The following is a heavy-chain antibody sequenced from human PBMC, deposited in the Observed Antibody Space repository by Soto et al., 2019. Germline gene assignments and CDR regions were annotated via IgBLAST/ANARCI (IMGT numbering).Heavy chain of an antibody. CDR1: GGSISSGDYY. CDR3: ARDWALAARKFDP. Sequence: QVQLQESGPGLVKPSQTLSLTCTVSGGSISSGDYYWSWIRQPPGKGVEWIGYIYYSGSTYYNPSLKSRVTISVDTSKNQFSLKLSSVTAADTAVYYCARDWALAARKFDPWGQGTLVTVSS. V-gene: IGHV4-30-4*01. J-gene: IGHJ5*02. CDR2: IYYSGST. D-gene: IGHD6-6*01.